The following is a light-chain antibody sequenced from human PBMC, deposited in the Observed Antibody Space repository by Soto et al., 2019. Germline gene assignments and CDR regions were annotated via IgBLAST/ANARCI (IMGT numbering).Light chain of an antibody. CDR3: SSYTSSSTYV. CDR1: SGDVGVYNY. Sequence: QSALTQPASVSGSPGQSITISCTGTSGDVGVYNYVSWYQQHPGKAPKLMIYEVSNRPSGVSNRFSGSKSGNTASLTISGLQAEDEADYYCSSYTSSSTYVFGTGTKVTV. J-gene: IGLJ1*01. CDR2: EVS. V-gene: IGLV2-14*01.